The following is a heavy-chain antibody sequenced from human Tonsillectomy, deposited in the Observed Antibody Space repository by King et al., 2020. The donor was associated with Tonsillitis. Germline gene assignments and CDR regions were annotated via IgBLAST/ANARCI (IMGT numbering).Heavy chain of an antibody. CDR3: ARVAHDYYDFWRFDH. J-gene: IGHJ4*02. CDR2: IYSGGST. Sequence: VQLVESGGGLIQPGGSLRLSCAVSGFTVSSNYMNWVRQAPGKGLEWVSLIYSGGSTDYADSVRGRFTISRDNSKNTLYLQMNSLRAEDTAVYYCARVAHDYYDFWRFDHWGQGTLVTVSS. D-gene: IGHD3-3*01. CDR1: GFTVSSNY. V-gene: IGHV3-53*01.